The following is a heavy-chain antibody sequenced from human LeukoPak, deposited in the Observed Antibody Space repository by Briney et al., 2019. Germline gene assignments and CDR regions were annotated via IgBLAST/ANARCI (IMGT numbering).Heavy chain of an antibody. D-gene: IGHD7-27*01. Sequence: GGSLRLSCAASGFTFSSYGIHWVRQAPGKGLEWVAVISYDGSNKYYADSVKGRFTISRDNSKNTLYLQMNSLRVEDTAVYYCAIDPNWGTHSWGQGVLVTVSS. CDR1: GFTFSSYG. V-gene: IGHV3-30*03. CDR3: AIDPNWGTHS. CDR2: ISYDGSNK. J-gene: IGHJ4*02.